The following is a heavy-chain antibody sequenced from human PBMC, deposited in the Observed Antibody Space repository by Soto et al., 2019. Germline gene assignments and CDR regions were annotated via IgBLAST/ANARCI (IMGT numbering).Heavy chain of an antibody. CDR3: AREGRSSLQQLVPRRYYYYGMDV. D-gene: IGHD6-13*01. Sequence: GGSLRLSCAASGFTFSSYEMNWVRQAPGKGLEWVSYISSSGSTIYYADSVKGRFTISRDNAKNSLYLRMNSLRAEDTAVYYCAREGRSSLQQLVPRRYYYYGMDVWGQGTTVTVSS. CDR2: ISSSGSTI. V-gene: IGHV3-48*03. CDR1: GFTFSSYE. J-gene: IGHJ6*02.